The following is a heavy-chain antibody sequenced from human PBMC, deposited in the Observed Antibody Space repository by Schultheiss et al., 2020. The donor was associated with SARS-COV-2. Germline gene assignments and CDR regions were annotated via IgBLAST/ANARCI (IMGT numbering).Heavy chain of an antibody. J-gene: IGHJ6*02. V-gene: IGHV1-69*05. D-gene: IGHD6-19*01. CDR3: ATLAVAGTYYFYGRDV. CDR1: GGTFSSYA. Sequence: SVKVSCKASGGTFSSYAISWVRQAPGQGLEWMGGIIPIFGTANYAQKFQGRVTMTRNTSISTAYMELSSLRSEDTAVYFCATLAVAGTYYFYGRDVWGQGTTVTVSS. CDR2: IIPIFGTA.